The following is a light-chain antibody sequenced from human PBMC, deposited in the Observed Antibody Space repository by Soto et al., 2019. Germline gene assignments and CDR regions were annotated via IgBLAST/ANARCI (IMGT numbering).Light chain of an antibody. CDR1: QSVSNY. CDR2: DAS. J-gene: IGKJ2*01. CDR3: QQRSNWPRFT. V-gene: IGKV3-11*01. Sequence: EIVLTQSPATLSLSPGERATLSCRASQSVSNYLAWYQQKPGQAPRLLIYDASNRAAGIPARFSGSGSGTDFTLTISSLEPEDFAVYYCQQRSNWPRFTFGQGTKVEIK.